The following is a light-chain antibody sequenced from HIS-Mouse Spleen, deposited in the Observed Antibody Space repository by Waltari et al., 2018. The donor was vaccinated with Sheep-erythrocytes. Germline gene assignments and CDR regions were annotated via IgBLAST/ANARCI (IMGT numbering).Light chain of an antibody. Sequence: QSALTQPASVPGSPGQSITISCTGTSSDVGGDTYSSWYQQHTGQAPKLTIYDVRNRPSGVSNRFSGYKSGNTASLTISGLQAEDEADYYCSSYTSSSTWVFGGGTKLTVL. CDR2: DVR. CDR1: SSDVGGDTY. J-gene: IGLJ3*02. CDR3: SSYTSSSTWV. V-gene: IGLV2-14*03.